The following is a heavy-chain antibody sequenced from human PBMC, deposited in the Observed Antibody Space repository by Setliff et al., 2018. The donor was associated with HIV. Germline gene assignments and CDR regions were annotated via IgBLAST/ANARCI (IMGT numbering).Heavy chain of an antibody. CDR3: ARMGASIFSTRLYIDF. J-gene: IGHJ4*02. CDR1: GYSVSSGYY. D-gene: IGHD3-9*01. CDR2: IHRSGTT. Sequence: PSETLSLTCAVSGYSVSSGYYWGWIRQPPGKGLEWIGNIHRSGTTYYNPSLRSRVTVSLHTSRNQFSLNLKSVTAAGTALYYCARMGASIFSTRLYIDFWGQGTLVTVPQ. V-gene: IGHV4-38-2*01.